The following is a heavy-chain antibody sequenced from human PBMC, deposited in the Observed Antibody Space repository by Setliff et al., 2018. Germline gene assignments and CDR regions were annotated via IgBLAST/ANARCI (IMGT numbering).Heavy chain of an antibody. CDR2: INPNSGGT. CDR3: ARFSGHNYGSFDS. CDR1: GYSFTDYY. J-gene: IGHJ4*02. V-gene: IGHV1-2*02. D-gene: IGHD5-18*01. Sequence: ASVKVSCKTSGYSFTDYYIHWVRQAPGQGLEWMGWINPNSGGTTYAQRFQGRVTMTRDTSISTAYMELSSLRSDDTAVYYCARFSGHNYGSFDSWGQGTLVTVSS.